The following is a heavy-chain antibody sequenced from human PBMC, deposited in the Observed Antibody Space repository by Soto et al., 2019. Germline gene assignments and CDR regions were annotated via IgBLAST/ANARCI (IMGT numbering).Heavy chain of an antibody. J-gene: IGHJ6*02. V-gene: IGHV4-4*02. CDR1: GGSISSNW. CDR3: ARGPGIAVAGTGYYYGMDV. CDR2: IYHSVST. D-gene: IGHD6-19*01. Sequence: AETLSLTCTVSGGSISSNWWSWVRQPPGRGLEWSGEIYHSVSTNYNPSLKSRVTISVDKSKNQFSLKLSSVTAADTAVYYCARGPGIAVAGTGYYYGMDVWGQGTTVTVSS.